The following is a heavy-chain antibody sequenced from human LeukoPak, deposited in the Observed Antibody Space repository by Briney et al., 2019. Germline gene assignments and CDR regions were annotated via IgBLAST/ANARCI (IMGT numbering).Heavy chain of an antibody. CDR3: AKGYCSGGSCYSRGSDY. CDR2: IRSSSSSI. J-gene: IGHJ4*02. D-gene: IGHD2-15*01. Sequence: GGSLRLSCAASGSTFSSYAMSWVRQAPGKGLEWVAAIRSSSSSIYYADSVKGRFTISRDNAQNSVFLQMNSLRAEDTAVYYCAKGYCSGGSCYSRGSDYWGQGTLVTVSS. V-gene: IGHV3-21*01. CDR1: GSTFSSYA.